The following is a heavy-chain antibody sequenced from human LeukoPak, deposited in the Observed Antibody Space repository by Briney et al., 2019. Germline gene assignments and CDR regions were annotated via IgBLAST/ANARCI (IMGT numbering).Heavy chain of an antibody. V-gene: IGHV3-7*05. Sequence: GGSPRLSCVVSGHTFSNCRMTWVRQAPGRGLEWVANIKEDGTETSYVGSVKGRFTISRDNAKNSLYLQMNSLRAEDTALYYCARDEFGPLAFWGRGTPVTVSS. D-gene: IGHD3/OR15-3a*01. CDR2: IKEDGTET. CDR3: ARDEFGPLAF. J-gene: IGHJ4*02. CDR1: GHTFSNCR.